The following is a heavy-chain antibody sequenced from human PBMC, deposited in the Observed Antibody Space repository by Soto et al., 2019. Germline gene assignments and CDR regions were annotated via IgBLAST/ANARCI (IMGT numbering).Heavy chain of an antibody. D-gene: IGHD3-10*01. J-gene: IGHJ4*02. V-gene: IGHV3-48*01. CDR3: ARALYAASWSWGFYFDS. CDR2: ISRSVSHR. CDR1: GFTFSTDS. Sequence: EVQLVESGGGLVQPGGSLRLSCAATGFTFSTDSMVWLRRAPGRGLEWISYISRSVSHRHYADSVKGRFTISRDNAKTSLYLQMDSLRVEDTAVYYCARALYAASWSWGFYFDSWGQGALVTVSS.